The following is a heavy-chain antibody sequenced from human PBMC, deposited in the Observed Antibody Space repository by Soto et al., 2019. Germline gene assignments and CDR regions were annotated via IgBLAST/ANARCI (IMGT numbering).Heavy chain of an antibody. CDR2: IYYSGST. V-gene: IGHV4-39*01. CDR3: VSLSIAARHFGY. Sequence: ASETLSLTCTVSGGSISSNSYYWGWIRQPPGKGLEWIGNIYYSGSTYYNPSLKSRVTISVDTSKNQFSLKLISVTAADTAVYYCVSLSIAARHFGYWGQGTLVTVSS. J-gene: IGHJ4*02. CDR1: GGSISSNSYY. D-gene: IGHD6-6*01.